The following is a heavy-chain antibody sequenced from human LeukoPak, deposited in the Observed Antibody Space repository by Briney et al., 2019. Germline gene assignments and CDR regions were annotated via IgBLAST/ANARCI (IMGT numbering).Heavy chain of an antibody. Sequence: PGGSLRPSCAASGFTFSSYSMNWVRQAPGKGLEWVSSISSSSYIYYADSVKGRFTISRDNAKNSLYLQMNSLRADDTALYYCAKGKKLTVAGLFDYWGQGTLVPVSS. CDR3: AKGKKLTVAGLFDY. V-gene: IGHV3-21*04. CDR2: ISSSSYI. CDR1: GFTFSSYS. J-gene: IGHJ4*02. D-gene: IGHD6-19*01.